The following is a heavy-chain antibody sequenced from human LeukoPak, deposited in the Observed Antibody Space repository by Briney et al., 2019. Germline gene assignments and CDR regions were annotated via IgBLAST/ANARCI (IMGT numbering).Heavy chain of an antibody. CDR2: MNPNSGNT. V-gene: IGHV1-8*03. D-gene: IGHD5-24*01. Sequence: ASVKVSCKASGYTFTSYDINWVRQATGQGLEWMGWMNPNSGNTGYAQKFRGRVTITADKSTSTAYMELSSLRLEDTAVYYCERRPERWPQNHRTLDNWGQGTLVTVSS. CDR3: ERRPERWPQNHRTLDN. J-gene: IGHJ4*02. CDR1: GYTFTSYD.